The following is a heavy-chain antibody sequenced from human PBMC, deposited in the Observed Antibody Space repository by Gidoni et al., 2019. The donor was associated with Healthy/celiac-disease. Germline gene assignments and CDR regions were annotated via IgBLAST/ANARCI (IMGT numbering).Heavy chain of an antibody. CDR2: ISSSSSTI. CDR3: ARDQGSGWYNAFDI. J-gene: IGHJ3*02. D-gene: IGHD6-19*01. CDR1: GFTFSSYS. Sequence: EVQLVESGGGLLQPGGSLRLSCAASGFTFSSYSMNWVRQAPGKGLEWVSYISSSSSTIYYADSVKGRFTISRDNAKNSLYLQMNSLRAEDTAVYYCARDQGSGWYNAFDIWGQGTMVTVSS. V-gene: IGHV3-48*01.